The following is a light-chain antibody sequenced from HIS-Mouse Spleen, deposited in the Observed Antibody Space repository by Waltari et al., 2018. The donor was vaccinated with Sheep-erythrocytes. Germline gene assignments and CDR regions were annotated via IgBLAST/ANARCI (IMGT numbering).Light chain of an antibody. CDR2: EGS. V-gene: IGLV2-23*01. Sequence: QSALTQPASVSGSPGQSITISCTGTSSDVGSYNLVSWYQQHPGKAPKLMIYEGSKRPSGVSNRLSGSKSGTAASLTLSGLQAEDEADYYCCSYAGSSTPWVFGGGTKLTVL. CDR3: CSYAGSSTPWV. CDR1: SSDVGSYNL. J-gene: IGLJ3*02.